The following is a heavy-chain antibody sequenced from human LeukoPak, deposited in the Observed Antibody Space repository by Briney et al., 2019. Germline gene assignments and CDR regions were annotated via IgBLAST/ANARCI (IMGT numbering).Heavy chain of an antibody. CDR1: GYTFTGNY. CDR3: AREWDCSDGICFPRGFDF. CDR2: ISPNNGGT. D-gene: IGHD2-15*01. V-gene: IGHV1-2*02. J-gene: IGHJ4*02. Sequence: GASVKVSCKASGYTFTGNYVHWMRQAPGQGLEWMGWISPNNGGTSYAQNFRDRVTMTTDTSINTAYMELSWLTSDDTAVYYCAREWDCSDGICFPRGFDFWGQGTLVTVSS.